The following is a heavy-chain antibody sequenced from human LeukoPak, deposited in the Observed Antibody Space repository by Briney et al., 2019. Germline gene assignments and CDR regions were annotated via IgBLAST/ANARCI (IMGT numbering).Heavy chain of an antibody. Sequence: SETLSLTCTVSGGSISSYYWSWIRQPPGKGLEWIGYIYYGGSTNYNPSLKSRVTISVDTSKNQFSLKLSSVTAADTAVYYCARETTVVEDYFDYWGQGTLVTVSS. CDR2: IYYGGST. D-gene: IGHD4-23*01. J-gene: IGHJ4*02. V-gene: IGHV4-59*01. CDR3: ARETTVVEDYFDY. CDR1: GGSISSYY.